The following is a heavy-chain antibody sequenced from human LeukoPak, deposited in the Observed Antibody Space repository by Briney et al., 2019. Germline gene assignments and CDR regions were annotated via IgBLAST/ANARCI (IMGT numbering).Heavy chain of an antibody. CDR1: GDAITGSSYY. J-gene: IGHJ4*02. CDR2: MYYSGST. D-gene: IGHD3-22*01. Sequence: SSETLSLTCTVSGDAITGSSYYWGWIRQPPGKGLEWIGSMYYSGSTYSNPSHKSRVTMSADTSKNQFSLKLSSVSAADTAVYYCARQYYDRTGYYYFDYWDQGTLVSVSS. V-gene: IGHV4-39*01. CDR3: ARQYYDRTGYYYFDY.